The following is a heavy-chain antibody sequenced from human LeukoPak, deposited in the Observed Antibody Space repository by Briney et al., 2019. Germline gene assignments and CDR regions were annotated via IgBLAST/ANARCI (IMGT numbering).Heavy chain of an antibody. CDR1: GFSLSSYA. V-gene: IGHV3-23*01. D-gene: IGHD6-19*01. CDR2: TSSSDAGK. CDR3: AKVQWLVLGWFDP. Sequence: GGSLRLSCTVSGFSLSSYALSWVRRAPGKGLEWVSATSSSDAGKYYADSVRGRFTISRDNSRNTMYLQMNSLRVEDAAVYYCAKVQWLVLGWFDPWGQGTLVTVSS. J-gene: IGHJ5*02.